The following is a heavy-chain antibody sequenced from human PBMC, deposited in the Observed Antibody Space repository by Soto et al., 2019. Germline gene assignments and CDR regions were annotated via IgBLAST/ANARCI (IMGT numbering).Heavy chain of an antibody. CDR3: ARDPRNGGY. D-gene: IGHD3-16*01. V-gene: IGHV3-23*01. Sequence: GGSLRLSCVGSGFSFSDYAMDWVRQAPGKAPQWLAGTVASGSYTGYADSVKGRFTVSRDNSKNTLYLHMPSLGIEDTALYYCARDPRNGGYWGQGTLVTVSS. J-gene: IGHJ4*02. CDR1: GFSFSDYA. CDR2: TVASGSYT.